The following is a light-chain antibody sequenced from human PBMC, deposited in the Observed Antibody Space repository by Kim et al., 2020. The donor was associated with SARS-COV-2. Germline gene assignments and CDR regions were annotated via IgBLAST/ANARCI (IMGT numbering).Light chain of an antibody. CDR2: GAS. CDR1: QSISSN. Sequence: SVSPGERATLSCRASQSISSNLAWYQQKPGQAPRLLIYGASTRSTGIPTSFSGSGSGTEFTLTISSLQSEDFAVYYCQQYDNWLYTFGQGTKLEI. J-gene: IGKJ2*01. CDR3: QQYDNWLYT. V-gene: IGKV3-15*01.